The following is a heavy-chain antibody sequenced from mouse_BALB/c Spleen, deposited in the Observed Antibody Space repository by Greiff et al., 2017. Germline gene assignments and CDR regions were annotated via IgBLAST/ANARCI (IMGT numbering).Heavy chain of an antibody. V-gene: IGHV1-9*01. CDR1: GYTFSSYW. D-gene: IGHD1-1*01. Sequence: VQLQQSGAELMKPGASVKISCKATGYTFSSYWIEWVKQRPGHGLEWIGEILPGSGSTNYNEKFKGKATFTADTSSNTAYMQLSSLTSEDSAVYYCVKLREFAYWGQGTLVTVSA. CDR2: ILPGSGST. J-gene: IGHJ3*01. CDR3: VKLREFAY.